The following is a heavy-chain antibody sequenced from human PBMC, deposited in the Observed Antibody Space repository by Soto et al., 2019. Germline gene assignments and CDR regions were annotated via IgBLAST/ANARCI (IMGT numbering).Heavy chain of an antibody. CDR1: GFTFSSYG. V-gene: IGHV3-30*03. CDR2: ISYDGSNN. D-gene: IGHD1-26*01. Sequence: QVQLVESGGGVVQPGRSLSLSCAASGFTFSSYGMHWVRQAPGKGLEWVAVISYDGSNNYYGDSVKGRFTISRDDSKKTLYLQMNSLRPEDTAVYHCARDGQWELLSWYFDYWGQGTLVTVSS. J-gene: IGHJ4*02. CDR3: ARDGQWELLSWYFDY.